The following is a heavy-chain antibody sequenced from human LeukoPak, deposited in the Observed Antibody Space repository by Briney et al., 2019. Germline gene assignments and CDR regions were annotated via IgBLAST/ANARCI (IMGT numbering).Heavy chain of an antibody. CDR1: GGSITSNIHF. D-gene: IGHD1-26*01. CDR2: IHSTGTS. Sequence: SETLSLTCTVSGGSITSNIHFWGWIRQPPGKGPEWVATIHSTGTSFYNPSLKGRATIFVDASKNQFYLKLTSVTAADTAVYYCARQTTGSYQWTFDFWGQGALVTVSS. J-gene: IGHJ4*02. CDR3: ARQTTGSYQWTFDF. V-gene: IGHV4-39*01.